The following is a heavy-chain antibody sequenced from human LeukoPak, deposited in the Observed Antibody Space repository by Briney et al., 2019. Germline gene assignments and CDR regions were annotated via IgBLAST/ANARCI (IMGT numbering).Heavy chain of an antibody. V-gene: IGHV4-30-4*08. J-gene: IGHJ6*03. CDR3: ASQGYCSGGSCYSPPDYYYYYMDV. CDR1: GGSISSGDYY. Sequence: SQTLSLTCTASGGSISSGDYYWSWIRQPPGKGLEWIGDIYYSGTTYYNPSLRSRVTIPVDTSKNQFSLKLSSVTAADTAVYHCASQGYCSGGSCYSPPDYYYYYMDVWGKGTTVTVSS. CDR2: IYYSGTT. D-gene: IGHD2-15*01.